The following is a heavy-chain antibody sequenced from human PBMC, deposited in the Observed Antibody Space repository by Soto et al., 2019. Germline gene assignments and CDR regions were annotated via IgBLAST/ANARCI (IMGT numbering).Heavy chain of an antibody. CDR1: GYTFTGYY. J-gene: IGHJ6*02. D-gene: IGHD6-19*01. V-gene: IGHV1-2*02. Sequence: ASVKVSWKASGYTFTGYYMHWVRQAPGQGLEWMGWINPNSGGTNYAQKFQGHVTISADKSISTAYLQWSSLKASDTAMYYCASSVALGGKGYGMDVWGQGTTVTVSS. CDR2: INPNSGGT. CDR3: ASSVALGGKGYGMDV.